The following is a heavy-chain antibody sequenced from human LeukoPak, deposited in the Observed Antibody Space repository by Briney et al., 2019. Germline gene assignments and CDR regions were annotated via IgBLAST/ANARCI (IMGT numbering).Heavy chain of an antibody. CDR1: GFSLSGYW. D-gene: IGHD2-15*01. J-gene: IGHJ5*02. Sequence: GGSLRLSCVASGFSLSGYWMYWVRQAPGKGLMYISRNNGDGSTTNYADVVKGRFTMSRDNVKNTLYLQMNSLRVEDTAAYYCARDPRNVGLAPWGQGTLVTVSS. V-gene: IGHV3-74*01. CDR3: ARDPRNVGLAP. CDR2: NNGDGSTT.